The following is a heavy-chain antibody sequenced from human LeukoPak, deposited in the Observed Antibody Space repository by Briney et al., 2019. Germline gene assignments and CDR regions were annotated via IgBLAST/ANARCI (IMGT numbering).Heavy chain of an antibody. CDR2: IYYSGST. Sequence: SETLSLTCIVSGGSISGYYWSWIRQPPGKGLEWIGSIYYSGSTDYNPSLKSRVIISVDTSKDQFSLSLISVTAADTAVYYCARDGVSALNLYSDLWGRGTLVTVSS. CDR3: ARDGVSALNLYSDL. D-gene: IGHD3-3*01. V-gene: IGHV4-59*12. CDR1: GGSISGYY. J-gene: IGHJ2*01.